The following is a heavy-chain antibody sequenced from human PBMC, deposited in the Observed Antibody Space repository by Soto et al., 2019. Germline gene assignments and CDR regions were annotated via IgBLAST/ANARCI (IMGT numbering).Heavy chain of an antibody. Sequence: ASVKVSCKASGYTFTSYGISWVRQAPGQGLEWMGWISVYNGNTKYAQKFQGRVTMTTDTSTSTAYMELRSLRSDDTAVYYCARDFWGRDYYDSSGLDIWGQGTMVT. J-gene: IGHJ3*02. CDR2: ISVYNGNT. V-gene: IGHV1-18*01. CDR3: ARDFWGRDYYDSSGLDI. D-gene: IGHD3-22*01. CDR1: GYTFTSYG.